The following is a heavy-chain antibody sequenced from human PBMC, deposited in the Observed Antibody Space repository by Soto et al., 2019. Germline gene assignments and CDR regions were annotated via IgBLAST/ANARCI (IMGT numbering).Heavy chain of an antibody. V-gene: IGHV4-59*01. CDR3: ARYEPQGGAGDI. Sequence: SETLSLTCTVSGGSISRYYWSWIRQAPGKGLEWIGYTYYSGSTNENPSLKSRVTISVDTSKNQFSLKLSSVTAADTAVYYCARYEPQGGAGDIWGQGTMVTVSS. J-gene: IGHJ3*02. CDR1: GGSISRYY. D-gene: IGHD2-21*01. CDR2: TYYSGST.